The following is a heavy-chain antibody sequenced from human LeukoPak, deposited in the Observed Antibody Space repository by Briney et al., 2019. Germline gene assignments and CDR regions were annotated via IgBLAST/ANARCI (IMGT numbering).Heavy chain of an antibody. J-gene: IGHJ4*02. CDR1: GFTFSSYA. CDR3: ARDLAYGDRGY. Sequence: PGGSLRLSCAASGFTFSSYAMTWVRQAPGKGLEWVSSISSSSSYIYYADSVKGRFTISRDNAKNSLYLQMNSLRAEDTAVYYCARDLAYGDRGYWGQGTLVTVSS. CDR2: ISSSSSYI. D-gene: IGHD4-17*01. V-gene: IGHV3-21*01.